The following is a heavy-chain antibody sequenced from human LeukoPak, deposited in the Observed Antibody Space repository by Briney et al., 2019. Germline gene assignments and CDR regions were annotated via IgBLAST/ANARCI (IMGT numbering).Heavy chain of an antibody. CDR1: GGSISSYY. CDR3: ARKYYYDSSGYSYFDY. J-gene: IGHJ4*02. CDR2: IYYSGST. Sequence: SETLSLTCTVSGGSISSYYWSWIRQPPGKGLDWIGYIYYSGSTNYNPSLKSRVTISVDTSKNQFSLKLSSVTAADTAVYYCARKYYYDSSGYSYFDYWGQGTLVTVSS. D-gene: IGHD3-22*01. V-gene: IGHV4-59*01.